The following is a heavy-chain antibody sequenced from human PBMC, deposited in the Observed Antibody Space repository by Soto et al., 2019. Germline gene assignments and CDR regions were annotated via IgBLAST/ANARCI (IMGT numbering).Heavy chain of an antibody. CDR2: INAGNGNT. J-gene: IGHJ6*02. D-gene: IGHD6-6*01. V-gene: IGHV1-3*01. CDR1: GYTFTSYA. CDR3: ARDRTMYSSSSPASDYYGMDV. Sequence: ASVKVSCKASGYTFTSYAMHWVRQAPGQRLEWMGWINAGNGNTKYSQKFQGRVTITRDTSASTAYMELSSLRSEDTAVYYCARDRTMYSSSSPASDYYGMDVWGQGTTVTLSS.